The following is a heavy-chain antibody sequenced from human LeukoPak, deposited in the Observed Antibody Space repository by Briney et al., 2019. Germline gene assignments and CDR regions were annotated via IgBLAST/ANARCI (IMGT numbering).Heavy chain of an antibody. CDR3: ARGIDFTTSYAFDI. CDR2: ISSSGSTI. D-gene: IGHD3-22*01. V-gene: IGHV3-48*03. Sequence: GGSLRLSCAASGFTFSSYEMNWVRQAPGKGLEWVSYISSSGSTIYYADSVKGRFTISRDNSKNTLYLQMGSLRAEDMAVYYCARGIDFTTSYAFDIWGQGTMVTVSS. J-gene: IGHJ3*02. CDR1: GFTFSSYE.